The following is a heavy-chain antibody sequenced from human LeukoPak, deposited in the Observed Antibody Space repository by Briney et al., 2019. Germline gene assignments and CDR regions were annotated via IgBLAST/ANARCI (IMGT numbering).Heavy chain of an antibody. D-gene: IGHD3-9*01. CDR2: IYYSGST. CDR3: ARDDILTGLTY. Sequence: PSETLSLTCTVSVGSISRYYWSWIRQPPEKGLEWIGYIYYSGSTNYNPSLKSRVTISVDTSKNQFSLKLSSVTAADTAVYYCARDDILTGLTYWGQGTLVTVSS. CDR1: VGSISRYY. J-gene: IGHJ4*02. V-gene: IGHV4-59*01.